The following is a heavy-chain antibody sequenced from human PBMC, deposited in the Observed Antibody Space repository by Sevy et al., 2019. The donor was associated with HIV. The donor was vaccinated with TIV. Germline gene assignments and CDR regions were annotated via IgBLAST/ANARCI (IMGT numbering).Heavy chain of an antibody. V-gene: IGHV3-30-3*01. Sequence: GGTLRHSCTASGFTFSTHAAHWVRQAPGKGLERVAVISYDGHMKYYADSVKGRFTISRDNSKSALYMDMNSLRPDDTARYYCARGGSGSFDPFYYYYDMDVWGQGTTVTVSS. D-gene: IGHD3-10*01. J-gene: IGHJ6*02. CDR2: ISYDGHMK. CDR3: ARGGSGSFDPFYYYYDMDV. CDR1: GFTFSTHA.